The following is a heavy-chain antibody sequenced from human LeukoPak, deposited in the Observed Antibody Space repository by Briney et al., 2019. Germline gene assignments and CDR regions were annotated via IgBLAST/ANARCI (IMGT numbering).Heavy chain of an antibody. CDR2: INPTGGST. Sequence: ASVKVSCKASGYTYTSYYMHWVRQAPGQGLEWMGLINPTGGSTGYAQKFQGRVTMTRDMSTSTDYMELSSLRSEDTAIYYCARDNSVGDNAWWFDPWGQGTLVTVSS. J-gene: IGHJ5*02. D-gene: IGHD1-26*01. V-gene: IGHV1-46*01. CDR1: GYTYTSYY. CDR3: ARDNSVGDNAWWFDP.